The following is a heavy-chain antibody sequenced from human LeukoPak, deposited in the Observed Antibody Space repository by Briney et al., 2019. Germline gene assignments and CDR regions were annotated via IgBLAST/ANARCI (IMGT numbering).Heavy chain of an antibody. V-gene: IGHV3-30*18. D-gene: IGHD6-19*01. Sequence: GGSLRLPCAASGFTFSSYGMHWVRQAPGKGLEWVAVISYDGSNKYYADSVKGRLTISRDNSKNTLYLQMNSLRAEDTAVYYCAKDGSGWDEEPYYFDYWGQGTLVTVSS. CDR2: ISYDGSNK. CDR3: AKDGSGWDEEPYYFDY. J-gene: IGHJ4*02. CDR1: GFTFSSYG.